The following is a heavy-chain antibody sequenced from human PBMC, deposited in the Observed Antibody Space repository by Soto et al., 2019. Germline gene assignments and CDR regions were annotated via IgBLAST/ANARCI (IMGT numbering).Heavy chain of an antibody. D-gene: IGHD6-13*01. J-gene: IGHJ3*02. CDR3: TREGGGIAAAGAGNDGFDI. V-gene: IGHV1-18*01. CDR2: TSIYNGHT. CDR1: GYTFTASG. Sequence: ASVKVSCKASGYTFTASGISWVRQAPGQGLEWMGWTSIYNGHTEYSPKFLGRVVMTTDSSADTAYLDLRSLRPDDSAVYYCTREGGGIAAAGAGNDGFDIWGQGTKVTVSS.